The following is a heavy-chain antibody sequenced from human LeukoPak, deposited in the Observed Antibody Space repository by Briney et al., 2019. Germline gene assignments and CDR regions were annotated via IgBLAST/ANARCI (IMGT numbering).Heavy chain of an antibody. D-gene: IGHD3-3*01. CDR2: ISSSGSPI. J-gene: IGHJ6*02. CDR1: GFTFSDYY. V-gene: IGHV3-11*01. CDR3: ARDAPTYDFWSGLRGPLYGMDV. Sequence: GGSLRLSCVASGFTFSDYYMSWIRQAPGKGLEWVSYISSSGSPIYYADSVKGRFTISRDNAKNSLYLQMNSLRAEDTAVYYCARDAPTYDFWSGLRGPLYGMDVWGRGTTVTVSS.